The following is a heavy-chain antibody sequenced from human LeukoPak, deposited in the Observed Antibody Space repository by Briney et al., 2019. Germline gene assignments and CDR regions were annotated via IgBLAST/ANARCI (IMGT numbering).Heavy chain of an antibody. CDR2: INSDGSST. J-gene: IGHJ3*02. Sequence: GGSLRLSCAASGFTFSSYWMHWVRQAPGKGLVWVSRINSDGSSTNYADSVKGRFTISRDNAKNTLYLQMNSLRAEDTAVYYCASLRDYSAFDIWGQGTMVTVSS. V-gene: IGHV3-74*01. CDR3: ASLRDYSAFDI. CDR1: GFTFSSYW. D-gene: IGHD3-10*01.